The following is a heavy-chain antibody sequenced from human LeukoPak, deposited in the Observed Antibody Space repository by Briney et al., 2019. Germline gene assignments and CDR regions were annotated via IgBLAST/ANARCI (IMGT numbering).Heavy chain of an antibody. Sequence: SETLSLTCTVSGGSISSSSYYWGWIRQPPGKGLEWIGSIYYSGSTYYNPSLKSRVTISVDTSKNQFSLKLSSVTAAGTAVYYCARSLGITMVRGVIAVYFDYWGQGTLVTVSS. CDR1: GGSISSSSYY. V-gene: IGHV4-39*07. CDR3: ARSLGITMVRGVIAVYFDY. D-gene: IGHD3-10*01. J-gene: IGHJ4*02. CDR2: IYYSGST.